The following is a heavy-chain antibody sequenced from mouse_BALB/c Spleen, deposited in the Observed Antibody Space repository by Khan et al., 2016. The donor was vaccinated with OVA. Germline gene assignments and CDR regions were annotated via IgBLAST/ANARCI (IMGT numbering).Heavy chain of an antibody. V-gene: IGHV9-3*02. CDR2: IKTNTGDP. CDR1: GYTFTNYG. D-gene: IGHD2-12*01. CDR3: ARESLRLYFDH. Sequence: QIQLVQSGPELKKPGETVKISCKTSGYTFTNYGMNWVKQTPGKGLKWMGWIKTNTGDPTYAEEFKGRFAFSLETSASTAYLQINNLKNEDASTDFCARESLRLYFDHWGQGTTLTVSS. J-gene: IGHJ2*01.